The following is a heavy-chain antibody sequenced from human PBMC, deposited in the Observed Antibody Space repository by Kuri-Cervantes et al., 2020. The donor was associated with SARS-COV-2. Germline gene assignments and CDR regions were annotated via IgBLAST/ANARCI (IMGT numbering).Heavy chain of an antibody. J-gene: IGHJ6*02. D-gene: IGHD1-7*01. V-gene: IGHV3-48*03. CDR1: RFTFNSYE. CDR2: IGNTDSTT. Sequence: GESLKISCAASRFTFNSYEMNWVRQAPGKGLEWLSYIGNTDSTTYYADSVKGRFTISRDNAKNLLYLQMNSLRAEDTAVYFCAKDPTATTEYYYAMDVWGQGTTVTVSS. CDR3: AKDPTATTEYYYAMDV.